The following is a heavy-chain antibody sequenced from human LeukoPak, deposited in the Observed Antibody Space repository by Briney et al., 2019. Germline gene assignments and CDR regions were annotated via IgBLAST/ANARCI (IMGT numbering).Heavy chain of an antibody. CDR2: ISSSSSYI. V-gene: IGHV3-21*01. CDR3: ARDRTTVTTFDY. J-gene: IGHJ4*02. Sequence: TGGSLRLSCAASGFTFSSYRMNWVRQAPGKGLEWVSSISSSSSYIYYADSVKGRFTISRDNAKNSLYLQMNTLRAEDTAVYYCARDRTTVTTFDYWGQGTLVTVSS. CDR1: GFTFSSYR. D-gene: IGHD4-17*01.